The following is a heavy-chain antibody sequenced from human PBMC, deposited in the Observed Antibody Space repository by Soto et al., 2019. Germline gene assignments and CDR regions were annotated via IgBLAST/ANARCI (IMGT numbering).Heavy chain of an antibody. J-gene: IGHJ4*02. CDR2: IWYDGSNK. D-gene: IGHD6-19*01. CDR1: GFTFSSYG. CDR3: ARDPIQYSSGSKPDY. V-gene: IGHV3-33*01. Sequence: QVQLVESGGGVVQPGRSLRLSCAASGFTFSSYGMHWVRQAPGKGLEWVAVIWYDGSNKYYADSVKGRFTISRDNSKNTLYLQMNSLSAEDTAVYYCARDPIQYSSGSKPDYWGQGTLLTVSS.